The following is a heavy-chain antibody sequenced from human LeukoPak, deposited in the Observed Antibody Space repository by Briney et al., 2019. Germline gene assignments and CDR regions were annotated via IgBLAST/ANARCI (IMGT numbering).Heavy chain of an antibody. D-gene: IGHD2-2*02. CDR2: ISSSSSYI. CDR1: GFTSSSYS. CDR3: ARGPRDIVVVPAAIRNNWFDP. V-gene: IGHV3-21*01. Sequence: KSGGSLRLSCAASGFTSSSYSMNWVRQAPGKGLEWVSSISSSSSYIHYADSVKGRFTISRDNAKNSLYLQMNSLRAEDTAVYYCARGPRDIVVVPAAIRNNWFDPWGQGTLVTVSS. J-gene: IGHJ5*02.